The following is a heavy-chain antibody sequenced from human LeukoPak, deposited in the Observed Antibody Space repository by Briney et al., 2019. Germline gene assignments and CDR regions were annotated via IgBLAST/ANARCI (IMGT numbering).Heavy chain of an antibody. CDR1: GYTFTSYD. CDR2: MNPNSGNT. CDR3: ARGRMWAVAGRGKLKNPYYFDY. D-gene: IGHD6-19*01. J-gene: IGHJ4*02. Sequence: ASVKVSCKASGYTFTSYDTNWVRQATGQGLEWMGWMNPNSGNTGYAQKFQGRVTMTRNTSISTAYMELSSLRSEDTAVYYCARGRMWAVAGRGKLKNPYYFDYWGQGTLVTVSS. V-gene: IGHV1-8*01.